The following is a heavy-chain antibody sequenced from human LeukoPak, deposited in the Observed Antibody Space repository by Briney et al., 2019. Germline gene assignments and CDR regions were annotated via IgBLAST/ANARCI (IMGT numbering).Heavy chain of an antibody. CDR3: ARGSVVVPAAYYYYYYGMDV. D-gene: IGHD2-2*01. CDR1: GGTFSSYA. V-gene: IGHV1-69*06. Sequence: SVKVSCKASGGTFSSYAISWVRQAPGQGLEWMGGIIPIFGTANYAQKFQGRVTITADKSTSTAYMELSSLRSEDTAVHYCARGSVVVPAAYYYYYYGMDVWGKGTTVTVSS. J-gene: IGHJ6*04. CDR2: IIPIFGTA.